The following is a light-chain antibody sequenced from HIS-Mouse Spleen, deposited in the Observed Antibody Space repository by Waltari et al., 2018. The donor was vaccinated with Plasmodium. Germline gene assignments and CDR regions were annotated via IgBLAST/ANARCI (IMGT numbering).Light chain of an antibody. Sequence: QSALTQPASVSGSPGQSITISCTGTSSAVGSYNLVSWYQQHPGKAPKLMIYEGSKRPLGVSNRFSGSKAGNTASLTISGLQAEDEADYYCCSYAGSSTNWVFGGGTKLTVL. CDR1: SSAVGSYNL. CDR2: EGS. CDR3: CSYAGSSTNWV. V-gene: IGLV2-23*01. J-gene: IGLJ3*02.